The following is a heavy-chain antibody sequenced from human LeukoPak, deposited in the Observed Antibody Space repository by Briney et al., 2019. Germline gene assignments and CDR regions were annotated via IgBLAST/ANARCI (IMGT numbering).Heavy chain of an antibody. CDR2: ISSSSSTI. J-gene: IGHJ1*01. V-gene: IGHV3-48*04. D-gene: IGHD6-6*01. CDR1: GFIFSSYS. Sequence: GSLRLSCAASGFIFSSYSMNWVRQAPGKGLEWVSHISSSSSTIYYADSVKGRFTISRDDAKNSLYLQMNSLRAEDTAVYYCARDLSSSSTAYFQHWGQGTLVTVSS. CDR3: ARDLSSSSTAYFQH.